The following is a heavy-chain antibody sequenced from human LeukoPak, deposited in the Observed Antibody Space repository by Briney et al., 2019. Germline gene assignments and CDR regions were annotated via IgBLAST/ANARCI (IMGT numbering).Heavy chain of an antibody. CDR1: GGSISSYY. J-gene: IGHJ4*02. CDR2: IYYSGST. V-gene: IGHV4-59*01. CDR3: ARASKHIVVVTD. D-gene: IGHD2-21*02. Sequence: SETLSLTCTVSGGSISSYYWSWIRQPPGKGLEWIGYIYYSGSTNYNPSLKSRVTISVDTSKNQFSLKLSSVAAADTAVYYCARASKHIVVVTDWGQGTLVTVSS.